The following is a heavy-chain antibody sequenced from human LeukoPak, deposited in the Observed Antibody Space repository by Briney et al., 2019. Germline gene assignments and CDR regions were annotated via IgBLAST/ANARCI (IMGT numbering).Heavy chain of an antibody. CDR3: ARDRYSSGGLDV. V-gene: IGHV3-7*04. CDR2: IKRDGSEK. CDR1: GFTFSNYW. Sequence: GGSLRLSCAASGFTFSNYWMGWVRQAPGKGLEWVANIKRDGSEKYYVDSVKGRFTISRDNAKNSLYLQMNSLRAEDTAVYYCARDRYSSGGLDVWGQGTTVTVSS. D-gene: IGHD3-22*01. J-gene: IGHJ6*02.